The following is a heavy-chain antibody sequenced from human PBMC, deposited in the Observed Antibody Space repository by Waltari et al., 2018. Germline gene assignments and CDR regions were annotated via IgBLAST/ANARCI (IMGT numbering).Heavy chain of an antibody. D-gene: IGHD1-26*01. Sequence: EVQLVESGGGLVQPGRSLRLSCAVSGFNFDDYAMHWVRQAPGNGLGWVSGISLNSDNIGYADSVKGRFTISRDNAKNSLYLQMNSLRPEDTALYYCAKGHSGSYGLKDWGQGTLVTVSS. V-gene: IGHV3-9*01. CDR1: GFNFDDYA. CDR3: AKGHSGSYGLKD. CDR2: ISLNSDNI. J-gene: IGHJ4*02.